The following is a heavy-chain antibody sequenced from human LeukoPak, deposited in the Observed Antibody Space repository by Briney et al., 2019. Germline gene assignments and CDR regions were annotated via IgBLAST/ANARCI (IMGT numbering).Heavy chain of an antibody. CDR2: INNGGSTK. Sequence: GGSLRLSCAASGFTFSSCEMNWVRQAPGKGLEWVSYINNGGSTKYYADSVKGRFTISRDNAKNTLYLQMNTLRAEDTAVYYCARVNVCPRCHFDYWGQGTLVTVSS. CDR1: GFTFSSCE. V-gene: IGHV3-48*03. CDR3: ARVNVCPRCHFDY. D-gene: IGHD3-16*01. J-gene: IGHJ4*02.